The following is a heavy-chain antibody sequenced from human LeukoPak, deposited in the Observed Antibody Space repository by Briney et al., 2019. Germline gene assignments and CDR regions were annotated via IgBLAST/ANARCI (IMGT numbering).Heavy chain of an antibody. D-gene: IGHD4-23*01. CDR1: GGSISSSSYY. Sequence: SEALSLTCTVSGGSISSSSYYWGWIRQPPGKGLEWIGSIYYSGSTYYNPSLKSRVTISVDTSKNQFSLKLSSVTAADTAVYYCARHGCVRWQSECDAFDIWGQGTMVTVSS. V-gene: IGHV4-39*01. J-gene: IGHJ3*02. CDR3: ARHGCVRWQSECDAFDI. CDR2: IYYSGST.